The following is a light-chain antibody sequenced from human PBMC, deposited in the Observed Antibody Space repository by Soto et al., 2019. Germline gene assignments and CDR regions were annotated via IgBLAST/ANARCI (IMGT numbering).Light chain of an antibody. CDR1: QTISSW. V-gene: IGKV1-5*03. J-gene: IGKJ5*01. Sequence: DIRMTQSPSTLSVSVGDRVTITCGASQTISSWLAWYQQKPGKAPKLLIYKASTLKSGVPSRFRGSGSGTDFTLTISSLKPEDFANYYCHHADSFRLITFGQGTRLEIK. CDR3: HHADSFRLIT. CDR2: KAS.